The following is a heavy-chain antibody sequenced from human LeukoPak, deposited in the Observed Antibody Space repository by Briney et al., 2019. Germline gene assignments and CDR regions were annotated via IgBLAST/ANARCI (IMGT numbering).Heavy chain of an antibody. J-gene: IGHJ4*02. Sequence: PSETLSLTCAVYGGSFSGYYWSWIRQPPGKGLEWIGEINHSGSTNYNPSLKSRVTISVDTSKNQFSLKLSSLTAADTAVYYCARYSSNSYYFDYWGQGTLVTVSS. CDR1: GGSFSGYY. CDR3: ARYSSNSYYFDY. D-gene: IGHD6-13*01. CDR2: INHSGST. V-gene: IGHV4-34*01.